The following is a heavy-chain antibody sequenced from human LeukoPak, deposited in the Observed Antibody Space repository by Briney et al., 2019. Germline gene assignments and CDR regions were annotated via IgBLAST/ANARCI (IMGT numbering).Heavy chain of an antibody. V-gene: IGHV3-30*02. CDR1: GFTFSSYD. Sequence: GGSLRLSCAASGFTFSSYDMHWVRQAPGKGLEWVSFIRYDGSNKYYADSVKGRFTISRDNSKNTLYLQMNSLRAEDTAVYYCVTYYYDSSGYYRLDYWGQGTLVTVSS. CDR3: VTYYYDSSGYYRLDY. J-gene: IGHJ4*02. D-gene: IGHD3-22*01. CDR2: IRYDGSNK.